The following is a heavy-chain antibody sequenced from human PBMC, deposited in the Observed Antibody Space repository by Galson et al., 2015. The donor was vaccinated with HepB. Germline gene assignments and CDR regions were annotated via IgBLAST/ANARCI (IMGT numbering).Heavy chain of an antibody. CDR2: IYSGGST. Sequence: SLRLSCAASGFTVSSNYMSWVRQAPGKGLEWVSVIYSGGSTYYADSVKGRFTISRDNSKNTLYLQMNSLRAEDTAVYYCARGGASSSSPPYYYYYGMDVWGQGTTVTVSS. D-gene: IGHD6-6*01. V-gene: IGHV3-66*02. CDR1: GFTVSSNY. J-gene: IGHJ6*02. CDR3: ARGGASSSSPPYYYYYGMDV.